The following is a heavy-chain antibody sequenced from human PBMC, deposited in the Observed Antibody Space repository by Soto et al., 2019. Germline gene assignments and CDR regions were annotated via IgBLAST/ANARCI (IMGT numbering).Heavy chain of an antibody. CDR3: VRSVAATSWFDP. CDR1: GYTFTGYS. J-gene: IGHJ5*02. Sequence: GASVKVSCKASGYTFTGYSMHWVRQAPGQGLEWMGWINPNSGGTNYAQKFQGWVTMTRDTSISTAYMELSRLRSDDTAVYYCVRSVAATSWFDPWGQGTLVTVSS. CDR2: INPNSGGT. V-gene: IGHV1-2*04. D-gene: IGHD6-13*01.